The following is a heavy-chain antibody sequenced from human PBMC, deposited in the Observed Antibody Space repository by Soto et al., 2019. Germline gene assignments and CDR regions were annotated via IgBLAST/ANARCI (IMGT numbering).Heavy chain of an antibody. CDR2: ISYDGSNK. J-gene: IGHJ4*02. D-gene: IGHD1-7*01. CDR1: GFTFSSYA. Sequence: GESLKISCAASGFTFSSYAMHWVRQAPGKGLEWVAVISYDGSNKYYADSVKGRFTISRDNSKNTLYLQMNSLRAEDTAVYYCARSRYELELHLFWGQGTLVTVSS. V-gene: IGHV3-30-3*01. CDR3: ARSRYELELHLF.